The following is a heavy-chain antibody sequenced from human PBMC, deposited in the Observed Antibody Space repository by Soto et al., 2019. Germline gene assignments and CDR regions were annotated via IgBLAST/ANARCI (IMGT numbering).Heavy chain of an antibody. V-gene: IGHV3-30-3*01. D-gene: IGHD6-19*01. CDR3: ARSIAVAYGDYYGMDV. CDR1: GFTFSSYA. CDR2: ISYDGSNK. Sequence: GGSLRLSCAASGFTFSSYAMHWVRQAPGKGLEWVAVISYDGSNKYYADSVKGRFTISRDNSKNTLYLQMNSLRAEDTAVYHCARSIAVAYGDYYGMDVWGQGTTVTVSS. J-gene: IGHJ6*02.